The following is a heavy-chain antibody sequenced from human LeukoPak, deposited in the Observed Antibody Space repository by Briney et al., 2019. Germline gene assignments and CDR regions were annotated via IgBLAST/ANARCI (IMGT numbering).Heavy chain of an antibody. CDR3: ARDWGIVGAKGVLVY. CDR1: GYTFTGYY. D-gene: IGHD1-26*01. V-gene: IGHV1-2*02. CDR2: INPNSGGT. J-gene: IGHJ4*02. Sequence: GASVKVSCKASGYTFTGYYMHWVRQAPGQGLEWMGWINPNSGGTNYAQEFQGRVTMTRDTSISTAYMELSRLRSDDTAVYYCARDWGIVGAKGVLVYWGQGTLVTVSS.